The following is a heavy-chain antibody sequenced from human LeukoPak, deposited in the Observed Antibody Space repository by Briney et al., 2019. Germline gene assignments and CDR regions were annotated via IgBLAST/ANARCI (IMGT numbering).Heavy chain of an antibody. V-gene: IGHV3-23*01. CDR2: ISVSGYST. CDR1: GFTFSAYA. Sequence: PGGSLRLSCAASGFTFSAYAMNWVRQAPGRGLEWVSVISVSGYSTYYADSVKGRFTISRDSSKSTLYLQMNSLRAEDTAIYYCAKDRSWSVGTTTHFDYWGQGTLVPVSS. J-gene: IGHJ4*02. CDR3: AKDRSWSVGTTTHFDY. D-gene: IGHD1-26*01.